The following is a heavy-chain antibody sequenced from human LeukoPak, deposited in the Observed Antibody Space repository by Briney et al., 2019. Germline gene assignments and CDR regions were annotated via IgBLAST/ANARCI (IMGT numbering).Heavy chain of an antibody. CDR3: ATSGWYLLPGVY. D-gene: IGHD6-19*01. CDR2: IYYSGST. V-gene: IGHV4-39*01. CDR1: GDSISSTNYY. J-gene: IGHJ4*02. Sequence: PSETLSLTCTVSGDSISSTNYYWGWIRQPPGKGLEWIGSIYYSGSTYYNPSLESRVTISIDTSKNQFSLKLSSVTAADTAVYYCATSGWYLLPGVYWGQGTLVTVSS.